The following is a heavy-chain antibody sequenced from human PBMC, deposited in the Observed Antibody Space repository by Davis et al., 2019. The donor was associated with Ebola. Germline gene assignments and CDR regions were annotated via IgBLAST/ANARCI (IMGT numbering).Heavy chain of an antibody. J-gene: IGHJ4*02. Sequence: MPGGSLRLSCTVSGGSISSSSYYWGWIRQPPEKGLEWIGNIYYSGTTYYNPSLKSRVTISLDTSKNQFSLKLTSVTAADTAVYYCASRYCSGGSCPFDYWGQGTLVTVSS. V-gene: IGHV4-39*07. CDR2: IYYSGTT. CDR3: ASRYCSGGSCPFDY. CDR1: GGSISSSSYY. D-gene: IGHD2-15*01.